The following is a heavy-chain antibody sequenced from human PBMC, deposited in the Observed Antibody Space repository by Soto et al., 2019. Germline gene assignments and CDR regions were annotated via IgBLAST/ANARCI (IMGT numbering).Heavy chain of an antibody. V-gene: IGHV3-23*01. CDR3: AKSDSMVRGVIIAKYCFHD. CDR2: VRGGGDTT. J-gene: IGHJ4*02. D-gene: IGHD3-10*01. Sequence: EVQLLESGGGLVQPGGSLRLSCAASGFTFGTYAMTWVRQAPGKGLEWVSTVRGGGDTTYYADSVKGRVTISRDNSKNMVERQMNSLRAEDTAVYFCAKSDSMVRGVIIAKYCFHDWGQGILGTVSS. CDR1: GFTFGTYA.